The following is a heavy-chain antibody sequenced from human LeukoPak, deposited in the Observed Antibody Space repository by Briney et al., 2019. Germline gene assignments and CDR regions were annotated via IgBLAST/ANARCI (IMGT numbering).Heavy chain of an antibody. D-gene: IGHD2-15*01. CDR2: ISDSGGNT. CDR3: ARAYCSGGSCYGRSHDAFDI. Sequence: GGSLRLSCAASGFTFSSYAMSWVRQAPGKGLEWVSSISDSGGNTYYADSVKGRFTISRDNSKNTLYLQTNSLRAEDTAVYYCARAYCSGGSCYGRSHDAFDIWGQGTMVTVSS. V-gene: IGHV3-23*01. CDR1: GFTFSSYA. J-gene: IGHJ3*02.